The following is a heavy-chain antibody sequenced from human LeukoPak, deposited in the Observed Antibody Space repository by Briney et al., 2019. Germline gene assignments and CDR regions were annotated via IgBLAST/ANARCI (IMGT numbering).Heavy chain of an antibody. Sequence: GGSLRLSCAASGFTFKNSWMSWVRQAPGKGLEWVANINQDGDEKYYVDSVKGRFTISRDDAKNSLYLQMNSLRAEDTAVYYCARDLAAAVGIDYWGQGTLVTVSS. J-gene: IGHJ4*02. CDR3: ARDLAAAVGIDY. CDR2: INQDGDEK. CDR1: GFTFKNSW. V-gene: IGHV3-7*03. D-gene: IGHD6-13*01.